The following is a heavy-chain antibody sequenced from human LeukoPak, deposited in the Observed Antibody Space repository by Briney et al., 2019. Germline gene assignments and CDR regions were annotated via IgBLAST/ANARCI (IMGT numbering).Heavy chain of an antibody. J-gene: IGHJ5*02. CDR1: GFTFSSYS. CDR3: ARGDFGNWFDP. V-gene: IGHV3-21*01. CDR2: ISSSSSYI. Sequence: PGGSLRLSCAAPGFTFSSYSMNWVRQAPGKGLEWVSSISSSSSYIYYADSVKGRFTISRDNAKNSLYLQMNSLRAEDTAVYYCARGDFGNWFDPWGQGTLVTVSS. D-gene: IGHD3-3*01.